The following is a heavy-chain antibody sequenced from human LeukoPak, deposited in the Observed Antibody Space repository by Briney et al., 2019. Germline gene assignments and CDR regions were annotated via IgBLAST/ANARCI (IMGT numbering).Heavy chain of an antibody. Sequence: SETLSLTCTVSGGSISSYYWGWIRQPPGKGLEWIGTFYYSGTTYYNPSLKSRVTISVDTSKNQFSLKLNSVTAADTAVFYCAANSADYNTLGSSYKVWGQGTLVTVSS. CDR3: AANSADYNTLGSSYKV. D-gene: IGHD3-10*01. V-gene: IGHV4-39*01. J-gene: IGHJ4*02. CDR2: FYYSGTT. CDR1: GGSISSYY.